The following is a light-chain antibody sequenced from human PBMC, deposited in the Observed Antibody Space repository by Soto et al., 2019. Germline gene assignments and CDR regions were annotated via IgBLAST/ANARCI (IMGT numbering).Light chain of an antibody. V-gene: IGKV3-20*01. CDR1: QSVSSSY. CDR2: GAS. J-gene: IGKJ4*01. Sequence: EIVLTQSPGTLSLSPGERATLSCRASQSVSSSYLAWYQQKPRQAPRLLSYGASSRATGIPDRFSGSGSGTDFTLNMSRLETEDFAVYYCQQYGSSPLTFGGGTKVDIK. CDR3: QQYGSSPLT.